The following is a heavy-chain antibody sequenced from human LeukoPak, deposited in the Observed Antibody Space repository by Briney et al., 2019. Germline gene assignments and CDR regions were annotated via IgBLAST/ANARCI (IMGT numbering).Heavy chain of an antibody. D-gene: IGHD3-16*01. V-gene: IGHV3-20*04. Sequence: GGSLRLYCAASGFTLNNYGMHWVRQAPGEGLEWVSDINWNGGSTGYADSVKGRFTMPRDNAKNSLYLQMNSLSAEDTALYYCARDQKGGGPSDYWGQGTLVTVSS. CDR2: INWNGGST. CDR1: GFTLNNYG. J-gene: IGHJ4*02. CDR3: ARDQKGGGPSDY.